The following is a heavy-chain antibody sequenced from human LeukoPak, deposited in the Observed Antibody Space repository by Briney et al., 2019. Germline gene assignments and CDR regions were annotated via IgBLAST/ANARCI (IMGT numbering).Heavy chain of an antibody. CDR3: ARGVYKYAYYYYMDV. J-gene: IGHJ6*03. CDR1: GGSISSGNYY. CDR2: IYYSGST. D-gene: IGHD5/OR15-5a*01. V-gene: IGHV4-61*01. Sequence: PSQALSLTCTVSGGSISSGNYYWSWIRQPPGKGLEWIGYIYYSGSTNYNPSLKSRVTISVDTSKNQFSLKLSSVTAADTAVYYCARGVYKYAYYYYMDVWGKGTTVTVSS.